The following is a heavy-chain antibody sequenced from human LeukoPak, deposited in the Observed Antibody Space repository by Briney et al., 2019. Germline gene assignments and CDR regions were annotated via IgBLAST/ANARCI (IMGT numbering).Heavy chain of an antibody. CDR1: GYTFTSYA. CDR2: INTNTGNP. Sequence: GASVKVSCKASGYTFTSYAMNWVRQAPGQGLEWRGWINTNTGNPTYAQGFTGRFVFSLDTSVSTAYLQISSLKAEDTAVYYCARGPNIVLIRSWFDPWGQGTLVTVSS. V-gene: IGHV7-4-1*02. J-gene: IGHJ5*02. D-gene: IGHD2-8*01. CDR3: ARGPNIVLIRSWFDP.